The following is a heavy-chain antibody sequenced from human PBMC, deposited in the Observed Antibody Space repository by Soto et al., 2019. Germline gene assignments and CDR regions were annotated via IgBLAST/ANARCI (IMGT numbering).Heavy chain of an antibody. D-gene: IGHD3-22*01. CDR3: AKMSSENYYDPVFS. V-gene: IGHV3-11*01. CDR1: GFIFSDYY. CDR2: ISSSGNTI. J-gene: IGHJ4*02. Sequence: QVQLVESGGGLVKTGGSLRLACGASGFIFSDYYMSWVRQAPGKGLEWVAYISSSGNTIYYADSVKGRFTISRDNAKNSVFLQMNSLRAEDTALYFCAKMSSENYYDPVFSWGQGTLVTVS.